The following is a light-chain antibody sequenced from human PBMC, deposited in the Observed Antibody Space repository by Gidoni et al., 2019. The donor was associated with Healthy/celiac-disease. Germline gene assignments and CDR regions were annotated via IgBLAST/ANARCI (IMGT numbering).Light chain of an antibody. CDR1: QSISSW. CDR2: KAS. J-gene: IGKJ2*01. V-gene: IGKV1-5*03. CDR3: QQYNSYST. Sequence: DIQMTQSPSTLSASVGDSVPVTCRASQSISSWLAWYPQKPGKAPKLLIYKASSLERGVPSRFIGSGSGTEFTRTISSLQPDDFATYYCQQYNSYSTFXQXTKLEIK.